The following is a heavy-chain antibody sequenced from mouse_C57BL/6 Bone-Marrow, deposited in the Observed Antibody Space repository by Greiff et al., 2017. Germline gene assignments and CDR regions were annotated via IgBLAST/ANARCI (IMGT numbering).Heavy chain of an antibody. CDR2: ISSKSNNYAT. D-gene: IGHD1-1*01. Sequence: ELKLVEPGGGLVQPKGSLKLSCAASGFSFNTYAMNWVRQAPGKGLEWVARISSKSNNYATYYADSVKDRFTISRDDAESMLYLQMNNLKTEDTAMYYCVRGDYFFGCWGQGTTLTVSS. CDR3: VRGDYFFGC. J-gene: IGHJ2*01. V-gene: IGHV10-1*01. CDR1: GFSFNTYA.